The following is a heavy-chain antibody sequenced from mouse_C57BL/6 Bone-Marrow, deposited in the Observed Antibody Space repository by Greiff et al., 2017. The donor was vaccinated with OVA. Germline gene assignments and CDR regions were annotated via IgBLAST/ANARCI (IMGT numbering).Heavy chain of an antibody. CDR3: AITTVVARDY. CDR1: GFTFSSYG. V-gene: IGHV5-6*01. CDR2: ISSGGSYT. D-gene: IGHD1-1*01. J-gene: IGHJ2*01. Sequence: EVQLVESGGDLVKPGGSLKLSCAASGFTFSSYGMSWVRQTPDKRLEWVATISSGGSYTFYPDSVKGRFTISRDNAKNTLYLQMSSLKSEDTAMYYWAITTVVARDYWGQGTTLTVSS.